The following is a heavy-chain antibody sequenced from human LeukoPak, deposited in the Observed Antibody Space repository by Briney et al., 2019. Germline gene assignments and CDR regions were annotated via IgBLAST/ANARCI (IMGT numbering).Heavy chain of an antibody. V-gene: IGHV1-18*01. J-gene: IGHJ4*02. CDR2: ISAYNGNT. D-gene: IGHD3-3*01. CDR3: ARRYENYDFWSGPLTTEYYFDY. CDR1: GYTFTSYG. Sequence: GASVKVSCKASGYTFTSYGISWVRQAPGQGLEWMGWISAYNGNTNYAQKFQGRVTMTTDTSTSTPYMELRSLRSDDTAVYYCARRYENYDFWSGPLTTEYYFDYWGQGTLVTVSS.